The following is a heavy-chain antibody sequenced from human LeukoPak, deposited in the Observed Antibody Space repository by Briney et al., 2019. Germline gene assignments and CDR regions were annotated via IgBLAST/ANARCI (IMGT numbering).Heavy chain of an antibody. D-gene: IGHD5-18*01. CDR3: ARPTRSGGSGYESFDH. V-gene: IGHV1-2*02. CDR2: INHKSGGT. J-gene: IGHJ4*02. Sequence: ASVKVSCKASGYTFTGYYIHWVRQAPGQGLEWMGWINHKSGGTKFAQKFQGRVVLTTDTSISTVYMELYSLTSDDTAVYYCARPTRSGGSGYESFDHWGQGTLVSVSS. CDR1: GYTFTGYY.